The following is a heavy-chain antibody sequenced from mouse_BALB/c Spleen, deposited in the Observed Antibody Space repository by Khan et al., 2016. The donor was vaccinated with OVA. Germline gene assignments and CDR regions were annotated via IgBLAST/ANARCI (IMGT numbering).Heavy chain of an antibody. CDR3: ARGNYYGYYIDY. CDR2: ISYSGVT. CDR1: GYSITSGYA. D-gene: IGHD1-1*01. V-gene: IGHV3-2*02. J-gene: IGHJ2*01. Sequence: EVQLVESGPGLVKPSQSLSLTCTVTGYSITSGYAWNWIRQFPGNKLEWMGYISYSGVTSYTPSLKSRISITRDTSKNQFFLQLYSVTTEDTATYCCARGNYYGYYIDYWGQGTTLTVSS.